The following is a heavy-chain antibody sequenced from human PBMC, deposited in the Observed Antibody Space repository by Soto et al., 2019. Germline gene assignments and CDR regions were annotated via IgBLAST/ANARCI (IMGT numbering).Heavy chain of an antibody. V-gene: IGHV4-39*01. CDR3: ARHQRYSSGWYCDY. CDR1: GGSISSSSYS. CDR2: IYYSGRT. Sequence: QLQLQESGPGLVKPSETLSLTCTVSGGSISSSSYSWGWIRQPPGKGLEWIGSIYYSGRTYYNPSVKSRVTISVDTSKNQFSLKLSSVTAADTAVYYCARHQRYSSGWYCDYWGQGTLVTVSS. D-gene: IGHD6-19*01. J-gene: IGHJ4*02.